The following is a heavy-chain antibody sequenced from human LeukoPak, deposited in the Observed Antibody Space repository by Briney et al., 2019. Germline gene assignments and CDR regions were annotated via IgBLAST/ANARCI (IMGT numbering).Heavy chain of an antibody. D-gene: IGHD3-3*02. CDR2: ISSSSSYI. CDR3: ARVGINAFDI. CDR1: GFTFSSYG. J-gene: IGHJ3*02. Sequence: GGSLRLSCAASGFTFSSYGMHWVRQAPGKGLEWVSSISSSSSYIYYADSVKGRFTISRDNAKNSLYLQMNSLRAEDTAVYYCARVGINAFDIWGQGTMVTVSS. V-gene: IGHV3-21*01.